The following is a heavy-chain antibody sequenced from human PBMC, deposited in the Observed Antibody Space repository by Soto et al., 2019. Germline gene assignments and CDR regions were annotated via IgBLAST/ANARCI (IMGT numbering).Heavy chain of an antibody. J-gene: IGHJ6*02. D-gene: IGHD6-13*01. Sequence: SQTLSLTCAISGDSVSSNSAAWNWIRQSPSRGLEWLGRTYYRSKWYNDYAVSVKSRITINPDTSKNQFSLQLNSVTPEDTAVYSCAHSSPDSFYDGMDVWGQGPTVTVSS. CDR3: AHSSPDSFYDGMDV. CDR1: GDSVSSNSAA. V-gene: IGHV6-1*01. CDR2: TYYRSKWYN.